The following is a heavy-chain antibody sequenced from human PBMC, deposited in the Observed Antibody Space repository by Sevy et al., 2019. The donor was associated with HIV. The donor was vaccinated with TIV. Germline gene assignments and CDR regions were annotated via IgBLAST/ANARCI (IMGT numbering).Heavy chain of an antibody. V-gene: IGHV3-23*01. J-gene: IGHJ3*01. CDR3: AKALNPALESMIEVIFRSLKGFDV. CDR1: GFTFNTHA. D-gene: IGHD3-22*01. Sequence: GGSLRLSCAASGFTFNTHAMNWVRQAPVKGLEWVSVISGIASSTYYADSVKGRFTISRDNSKNTLYLQMNSLRADDTAVYYCAKALNPALESMIEVIFRSLKGFDVWGQGTMVTVSS. CDR2: ISGIASST.